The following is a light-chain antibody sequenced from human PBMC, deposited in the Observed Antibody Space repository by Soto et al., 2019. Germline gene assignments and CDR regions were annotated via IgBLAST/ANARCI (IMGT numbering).Light chain of an antibody. V-gene: IGLV2-14*01. Sequence: QSALTQPASVSGSPGQSITISCTGTSSDVGGYNYVSWYQQHPGKAPKLMIYDVSNRPSGVSNRFSGSKSGNTASLTISGLQAEDEADYYFISYTSSSPLLSVSGTRTKLTAL. CDR2: DVS. CDR1: SSDVGGYNY. CDR3: ISYTSSSPLLSV. J-gene: IGLJ1*01.